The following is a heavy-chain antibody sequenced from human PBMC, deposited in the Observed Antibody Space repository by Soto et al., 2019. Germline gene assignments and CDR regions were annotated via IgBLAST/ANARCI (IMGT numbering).Heavy chain of an antibody. CDR1: GYTFTAYY. D-gene: IGHD5-18*01. CDR2: INPNSGDT. J-gene: IGHJ4*02. V-gene: IGHV1-2*04. CDR3: ARGGYTYGYGLDD. Sequence: QVQLVQSGAEVKKLGASVKVSCKASGYTFTAYYIHWVRQAPGQGLEWVGWINPNSGDTNYAQRFRGWVTMNGDTSVSTAYMDLTRLRYADTAVYYCARGGYTYGYGLDDWGQGTLVTVSS.